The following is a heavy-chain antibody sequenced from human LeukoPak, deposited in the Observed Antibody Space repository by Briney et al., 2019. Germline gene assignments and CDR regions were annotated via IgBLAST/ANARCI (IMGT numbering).Heavy chain of an antibody. CDR2: ISTGGSDK. CDR3: ARDFGY. CDR1: GFTFSSYW. V-gene: IGHV3-30*03. J-gene: IGHJ4*02. Sequence: GGSLRLSCAASGFTFSSYWMSWLCQSPGKGLQWVAAISTGGSDKNYADSVKGRFTISRDNSKNTLYLEMNSLRIDDTAVYYCARDFGYWGQGTQVIVSS.